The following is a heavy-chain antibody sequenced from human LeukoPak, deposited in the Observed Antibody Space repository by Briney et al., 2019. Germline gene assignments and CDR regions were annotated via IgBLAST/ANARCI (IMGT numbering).Heavy chain of an antibody. CDR3: AKDPERYYYYGMDV. V-gene: IGHV3-9*01. CDR1: GFTFDDYA. CDR2: ISWNSGSI. Sequence: GRSLRLSWAASGFTFDDYAMHWVRQAPGKGLEWVSGISWNSGSIGYADSVKGRFTISRDNAKNSLYLQMNSLRAEDTALYYCAKDPERYYYYGMDVWGQGTTVTVSS. D-gene: IGHD1-1*01. J-gene: IGHJ6*02.